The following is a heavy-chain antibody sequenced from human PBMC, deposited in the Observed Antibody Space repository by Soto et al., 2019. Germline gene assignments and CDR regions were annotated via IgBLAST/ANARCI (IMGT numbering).Heavy chain of an antibody. V-gene: IGHV1-18*01. D-gene: IGHD2-2*01. CDR2: ISAYNGNA. J-gene: IGHJ4*02. CDR3: ARGEVVPAAMDYDY. CDR1: GYTFTSYG. Sequence: VASVKVSCKASGYTFTSYGISWVRQAPGQGLEWMGWISAYNGNANYAQKLQGRVTMTTDTSTSTAYMELRSLRSDDTAVYYCARGEVVPAAMDYDYWGQGTLVTVSS.